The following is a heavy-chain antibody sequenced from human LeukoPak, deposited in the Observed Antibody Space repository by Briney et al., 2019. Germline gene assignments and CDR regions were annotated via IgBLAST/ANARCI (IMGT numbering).Heavy chain of an antibody. V-gene: IGHV1-46*01. CDR1: GYTFTSYY. D-gene: IGHD3-10*01. CDR2: INPSGSST. Sequence: ASVKVSCKASGYTFTSYYMHWVRQAPGQGLEWMGIINPSGSSTSYAQKFQGRVTMTRDTSTSTVYMELSSLRSEDTAVYYYARRITRPHENYYYGMDVWGQGTTVTVSS. CDR3: ARRITRPHENYYYGMDV. J-gene: IGHJ6*02.